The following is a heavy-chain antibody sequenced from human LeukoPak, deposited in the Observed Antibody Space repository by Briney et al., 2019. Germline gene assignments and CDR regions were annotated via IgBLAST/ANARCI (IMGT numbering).Heavy chain of an antibody. CDR3: ATRYSGSYIADY. D-gene: IGHD1-26*01. J-gene: IGHJ4*02. V-gene: IGHV1-8*01. Sequence: GASVKVSCKASGYTFTSYDINWVRQATGQGLEWMGWMNPNSGNTGYAQKFQGRVTMTRNTSISTAYMEQSSLRSEDTAVYYCATRYSGSYIADYWGQGTLVTVSS. CDR1: GYTFTSYD. CDR2: MNPNSGNT.